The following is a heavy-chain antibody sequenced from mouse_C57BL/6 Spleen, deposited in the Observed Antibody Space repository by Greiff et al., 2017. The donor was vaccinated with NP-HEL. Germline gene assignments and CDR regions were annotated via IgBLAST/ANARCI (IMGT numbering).Heavy chain of an antibody. CDR3: ARGDDYDGDYFDY. Sequence: QVQLQQPGAELVRPGSSVKLSCKASGYTFTSYWMDWVKQRPGQGLEWIGNIYPSDSETNYNQKFKDKATLTVDKSSSTAYMQRSSLTSEDSAVYYCARGDDYDGDYFDYWGQGTTLTVSS. V-gene: IGHV1-61*01. CDR1: GYTFTSYW. D-gene: IGHD2-4*01. CDR2: IYPSDSET. J-gene: IGHJ2*01.